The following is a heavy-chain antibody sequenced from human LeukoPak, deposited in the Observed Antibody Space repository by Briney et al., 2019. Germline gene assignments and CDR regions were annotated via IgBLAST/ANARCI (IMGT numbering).Heavy chain of an antibody. CDR2: IYYSGST. CDR3: ARVSLGYCSSTSCWGYYYYGMDV. J-gene: IGHJ6*02. V-gene: IGHV4-59*01. Sequence: SETLSLTCTLTGSPISSYYWSWIRQPPGKGLEWIGYIYYSGSTNYNPSLKSRVTISVDTSKNQFSLKLSSVTAADTAVYYCARVSLGYCSSTSCWGYYYYGMDVWGQGTTVTVSS. CDR1: GSPISSYY. D-gene: IGHD2-2*01.